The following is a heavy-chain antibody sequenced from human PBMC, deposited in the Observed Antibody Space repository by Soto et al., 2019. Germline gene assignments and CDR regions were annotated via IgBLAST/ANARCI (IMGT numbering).Heavy chain of an antibody. V-gene: IGHV3-11*05. J-gene: IGHJ4*02. CDR3: ARDLRRNSGSYFDY. CDR1: GFRFSDYY. CDR2: IDSSGGYT. Sequence: ESGGGLVKPGGSLRLSCAASGFRFSDYYMSWIRQAPGKGLEWISYIDSSGGYTNYADSVKGRFTISRDNAKNSLYLQVSSLRAEDTAIYYCARDLRRNSGSYFDYWGQGTPVTVSS. D-gene: IGHD1-26*01.